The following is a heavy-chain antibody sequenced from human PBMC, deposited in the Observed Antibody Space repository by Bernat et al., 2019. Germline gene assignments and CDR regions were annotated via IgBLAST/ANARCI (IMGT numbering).Heavy chain of an antibody. D-gene: IGHD3-22*01. V-gene: IGHV3-72*01. CDR3: ARSTSGSILDY. CDR1: GFMFSDHY. CDR2: INKGNSHTT. Sequence: EVHLVESGGGLVQPGGSLRLSCAASGFMFSDHYMDWVRQSPGKGLEWLGRINKGNSHTTEYAASVKVRFTVSRDDSRNSLFLQLNSLSAEDTAVYYCARSTSGSILDYWGQGTLVTVSS. J-gene: IGHJ4*02.